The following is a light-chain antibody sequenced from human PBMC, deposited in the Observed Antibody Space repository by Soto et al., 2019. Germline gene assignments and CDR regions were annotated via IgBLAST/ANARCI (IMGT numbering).Light chain of an antibody. V-gene: IGKV1-33*01. CDR2: GAS. J-gene: IGKJ5*01. CDR1: HDITHY. Sequence: DIPMTQSPSSLSASVGDRVSITCQASHDITHYLNWYQQKPGKAPKLLIYGASNLEKGVPSRFSGSGSGTDFIFSISSLQPEDVATYYCQQYEDLPITFGQGTRLDIK. CDR3: QQYEDLPIT.